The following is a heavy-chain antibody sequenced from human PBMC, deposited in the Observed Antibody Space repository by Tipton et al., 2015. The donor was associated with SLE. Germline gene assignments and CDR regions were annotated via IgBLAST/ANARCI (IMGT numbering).Heavy chain of an antibody. CDR3: ARVAGEGYDSSGYYQNYYYYLDV. CDR1: GGSITSTYYY. Sequence: TLSLTCTLSGGSITSTYYYWAWIRQPPGKGLEWIASIYYTGNTYYNPSLKSRVTMSLDTSKNQFSLKLSSVTAADTAMYYCARVAGEGYDSSGYYQNYYYYLDVWGKGTTVAVSS. D-gene: IGHD3-22*01. V-gene: IGHV4-39*07. CDR2: IYYTGNT. J-gene: IGHJ6*03.